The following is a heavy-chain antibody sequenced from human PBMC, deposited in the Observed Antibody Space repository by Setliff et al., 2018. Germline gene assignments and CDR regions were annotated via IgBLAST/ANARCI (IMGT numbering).Heavy chain of an antibody. CDR3: ARVGVTSGWAY. Sequence: SETLSLTCIVSGGYIGGTSYYWGWIRQPPGKGLEWIGSIHFRGTTYYNPSLDSQVTISVDTSKNQFSLNLNSVTAADTAVYYCARVGVTSGWAYWGLGTLVTVSS. CDR2: IHFRGTT. CDR1: GGYIGGTSYY. D-gene: IGHD6-19*01. V-gene: IGHV4-39*01. J-gene: IGHJ4*02.